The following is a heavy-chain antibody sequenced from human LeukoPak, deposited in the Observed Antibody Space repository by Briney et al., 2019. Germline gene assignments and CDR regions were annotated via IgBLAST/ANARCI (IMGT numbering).Heavy chain of an antibody. J-gene: IGHJ5*02. D-gene: IGHD5-12*01. CDR2: IYYSGST. Sequence: SETLSLTCTVSGGSISSSSYYWGWIRQPPGKGLEWIGRIYYSGSTYYNPSLKSRVTISVDTSKNQFSLKLSSVTAADTAVYYCARKPRGPYSGYDWGLVLNWFDPWGQGTLVTVSS. CDR3: ARKPRGPYSGYDWGLVLNWFDP. CDR1: GGSISSSSYY. V-gene: IGHV4-39*01.